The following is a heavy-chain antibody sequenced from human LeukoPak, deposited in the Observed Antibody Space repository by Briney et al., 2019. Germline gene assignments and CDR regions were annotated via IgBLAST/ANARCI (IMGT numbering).Heavy chain of an antibody. Sequence: SETLSLTCTVSRGSISIYFWSSIRPPPGKGLGWIGYIYYSGSTNYNPSLKSRVTLSVDTSKNQFSLKLSSVTAADTAVYYCARDLASESGFDYWGQGTLVTVSS. CDR1: RGSISIYF. D-gene: IGHD2-15*01. V-gene: IGHV4-59*01. J-gene: IGHJ4*02. CDR3: ARDLASESGFDY. CDR2: IYYSGST.